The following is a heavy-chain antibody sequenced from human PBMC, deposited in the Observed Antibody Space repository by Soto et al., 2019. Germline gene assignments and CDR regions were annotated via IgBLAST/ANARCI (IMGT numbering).Heavy chain of an antibody. D-gene: IGHD3-16*02. V-gene: IGHV3-30*18. Sequence: GGSLRLSCVASGFSFSTSGMHWVRQAPGKGLEWVAVVQYDRSSKFYADSVKGRFTISSDDSKNTLYLQMNSLRAEDTAVYYCAKTFMITFGGVIALFDYWGQGTLVTVSS. CDR2: VQYDRSSK. CDR1: GFSFSTSG. J-gene: IGHJ4*02. CDR3: AKTFMITFGGVIALFDY.